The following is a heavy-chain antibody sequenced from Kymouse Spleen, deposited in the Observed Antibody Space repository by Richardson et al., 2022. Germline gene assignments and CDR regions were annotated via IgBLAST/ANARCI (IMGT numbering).Heavy chain of an antibody. V-gene: IGHV6-1*01. J-gene: IGHJ6*02. D-gene: IGHD2-8*01. CDR3: ARDIVLMVYAIRKNYYGMDV. Sequence: QVQLQQSGPGLVKPSQTLSLTCAISGDSVSSNSAAWNWIRQSPSRGLEWLGRTYYRSKWYNDYAVSVKSRITINPDTSKNQFSLQLNSVTPEDTAVYYCARDIVLMVYAIRKNYYGMDVWGQGTTVTVSS. CDR1: GDSVSSNSAA. CDR2: TYYRSKWYN.